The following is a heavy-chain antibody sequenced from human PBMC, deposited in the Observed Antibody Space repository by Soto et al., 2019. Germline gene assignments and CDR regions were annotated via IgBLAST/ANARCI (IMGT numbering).Heavy chain of an antibody. D-gene: IGHD6-13*01. V-gene: IGHV3-23*01. CDR2: ISGSGGSS. J-gene: IGHJ6*02. Sequence: EVQLLESGGALEHPGGSLRLSCAASGFAFSTYAMTWFRQAPGKGLEWVSVISGSGGSSYYAAFVKGRFTISRDNYKNTLYLQMTGLRAEDTALYYCAKVTKRAAAGRYEYYKYGMDVWGQGTTVTVSS. CDR3: AKVTKRAAAGRYEYYKYGMDV. CDR1: GFAFSTYA.